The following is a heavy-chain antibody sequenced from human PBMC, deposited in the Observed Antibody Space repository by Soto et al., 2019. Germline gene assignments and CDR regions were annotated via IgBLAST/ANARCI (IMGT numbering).Heavy chain of an antibody. CDR1: GYTFTSYD. CDR3: ARGEAYDFWSGYLYYFDY. D-gene: IGHD3-3*01. V-gene: IGHV1-8*01. Sequence: QVQLVQSGAEVKKPGASVKVSCKASGYTFTSYDINWVRQATGQGLEWMGWMNPNSGNTGYAQKFQGRVTMTRNTAISTGYMELSSLRSEDTAVYYCARGEAYDFWSGYLYYFDYWGQGTLVTVSS. J-gene: IGHJ4*02. CDR2: MNPNSGNT.